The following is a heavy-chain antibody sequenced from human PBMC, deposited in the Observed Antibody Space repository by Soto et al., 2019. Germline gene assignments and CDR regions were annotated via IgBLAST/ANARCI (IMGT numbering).Heavy chain of an antibody. CDR3: ARDVLSERFDP. D-gene: IGHD3-10*02. J-gene: IGHJ5*02. Sequence: SSETLSLTCTVSGGSISSYYWSWIRQPPGKGLEWIGYIYYSGSTNYNPSLKSRVTISVDTSKNQFSLKLSSVTAADTAVYYCARDVLSERFDPWGQGTLVTVSS. V-gene: IGHV4-59*01. CDR1: GGSISSYY. CDR2: IYYSGST.